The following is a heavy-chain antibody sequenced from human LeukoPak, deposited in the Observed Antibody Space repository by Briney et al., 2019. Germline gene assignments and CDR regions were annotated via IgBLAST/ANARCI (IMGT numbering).Heavy chain of an antibody. J-gene: IGHJ4*02. CDR1: GGSFSGYY. CDR3: ARGSPTAWMIVVASFDY. Sequence: SETLSLTCAVYGGSFSGYYWSWIRQPPGKGLEWIGEINHSGSTNYNPSLKSRVTISVDTSKNQFSLKLSSVTAADTAVYYCARGSPTAWMIVVASFDYWGQGTLVTVSS. D-gene: IGHD3-22*01. V-gene: IGHV4-34*01. CDR2: INHSGST.